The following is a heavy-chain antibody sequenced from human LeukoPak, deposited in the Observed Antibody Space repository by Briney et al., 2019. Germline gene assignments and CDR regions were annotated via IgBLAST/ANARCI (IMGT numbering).Heavy chain of an antibody. CDR1: GASVSSYY. J-gene: IGHJ5*02. CDR2: IYHSGGT. V-gene: IGHV4-59*02. Sequence: PSETLSLTCVVSGASVSSYYWSWIRQSPGKGLGWIGYIYHSGGTNYNPSLKSRGTISVDTSKNHVSLKLTSVTTADTAVYYCARGYSSSWSGAGWFAPWGQGTLVTVSS. D-gene: IGHD6-13*01. CDR3: ARGYSSSWSGAGWFAP.